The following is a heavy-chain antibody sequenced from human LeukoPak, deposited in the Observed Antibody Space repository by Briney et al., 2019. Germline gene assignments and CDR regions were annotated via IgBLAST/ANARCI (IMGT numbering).Heavy chain of an antibody. Sequence: ASVKVSCKASGYTFTDYYMRWVRQAPGQGLEWMGWINPNSGGASFARKFQGRVTMARDTSISTAYMEVSRLRSDDTAVYYCARGLGTVTTLNYYVADWGQGALVTVSS. D-gene: IGHD4-17*01. J-gene: IGHJ4*02. CDR1: GYTFTDYY. CDR2: INPNSGGA. CDR3: ARGLGTVTTLNYYVAD. V-gene: IGHV1-2*02.